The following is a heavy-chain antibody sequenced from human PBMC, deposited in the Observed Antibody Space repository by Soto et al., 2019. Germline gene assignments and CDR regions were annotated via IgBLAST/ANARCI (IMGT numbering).Heavy chain of an antibody. CDR1: GFTFSSYA. CDR3: AHHQRAAARQLGYFYD. J-gene: IGHJ4*02. CDR2: VGGSGTST. V-gene: IGHV3-23*01. Sequence: EVQLLESGGGLVQPGGSLRLSCAASGFTFSSYAMSWVRQAPGKGLEWVSGVGGSGTSTYYADSVKGRFTVSRDNSKSTFYLEMNSLRAEDTAVYYCAHHQRAAARQLGYFYDWSQGALVTVSS. D-gene: IGHD6-6*01.